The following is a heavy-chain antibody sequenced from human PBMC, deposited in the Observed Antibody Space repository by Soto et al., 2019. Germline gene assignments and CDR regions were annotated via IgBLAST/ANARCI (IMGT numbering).Heavy chain of an antibody. CDR2: IYHSGST. Sequence: SETLSLTCCVSGGSINNGDYYWSWIRQSPGKGLEWIGYIYHSGSTNYNPSLKSRVTISVDTSKNQFSLKLSSVTAADTAVYYRARISMVRGRTKYYFEYWGQGTLVPVSS. CDR3: ARISMVRGRTKYYFEY. D-gene: IGHD3-10*01. V-gene: IGHV4-61*08. J-gene: IGHJ4*02. CDR1: GGSINNGDYY.